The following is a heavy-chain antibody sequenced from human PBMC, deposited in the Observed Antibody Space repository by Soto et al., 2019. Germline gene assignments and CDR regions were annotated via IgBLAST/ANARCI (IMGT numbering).Heavy chain of an antibody. CDR1: GYTFTSYD. V-gene: IGHV1-8*01. J-gene: IGHJ1*01. CDR2: MNPNSGNT. CDR3: ARGYDFWSGYYTGYGYSQH. Sequence: QVQLVQSGAEVKKPGASVKVSCKASGYTFTSYDINWVRQATGQGLEWMGWMNPNSGNTGYAQKFQGRVTMTRNTSISTAYMELSSLRSEYTAVYYCARGYDFWSGYYTGYGYSQHWGHGTLVTVS. D-gene: IGHD3-3*01.